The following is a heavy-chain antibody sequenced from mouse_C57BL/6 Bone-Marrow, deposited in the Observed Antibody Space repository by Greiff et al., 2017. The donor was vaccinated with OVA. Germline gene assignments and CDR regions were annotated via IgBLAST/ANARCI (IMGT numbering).Heavy chain of an antibody. CDR3: ARHASYGSSPAWFAY. CDR2: ISNGGGST. CDR1: GFTFSDYY. D-gene: IGHD1-1*01. Sequence: EVMLVESGGGLVQPGGSLKLSCAASGFTFSDYYMYWVRQTPEKRLEWVAYISNGGGSTYYPDTVKGRFTISRDNAKNTLYLQMSRLKSEDTAMYYCARHASYGSSPAWFAYWGQGTLVTVSA. V-gene: IGHV5-12*01. J-gene: IGHJ3*01.